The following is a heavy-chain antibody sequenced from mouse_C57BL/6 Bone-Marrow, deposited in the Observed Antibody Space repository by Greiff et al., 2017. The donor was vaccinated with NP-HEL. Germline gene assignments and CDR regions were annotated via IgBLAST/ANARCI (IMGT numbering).Heavy chain of an antibody. CDR3: GTVVATGSGAMDY. J-gene: IGHJ4*01. CDR2: IYPGDGDT. V-gene: IGHV1-82*01. Sequence: QVQLQQSGPELVKPGASVKISCKASGYAFSSSWLNWVKQRPGKGLEWIGRIYPGDGDTYYHGKFKGKATLTADKSSSTAYMQLSSVTSEDSAVYFCGTVVATGSGAMDYWGQGTSVTGSS. D-gene: IGHD1-1*01. CDR1: GYAFSSSW.